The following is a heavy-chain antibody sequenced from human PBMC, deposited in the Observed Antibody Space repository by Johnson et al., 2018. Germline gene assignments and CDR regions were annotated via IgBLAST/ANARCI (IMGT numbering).Heavy chain of an antibody. D-gene: IGHD2-2*01. CDR1: GFSFNNYA. CDR2: ISGAGFTT. Sequence: VQLVESGGGFVQPGGSLRLSCAASGFSFNNYAMTWVRQAPGQVLEWVSVISGAGFTTYYADPVQGRFTISRDNSKNTLLQMNSLRAEDTAVYYCAKDLGGSVPDAFDIWGQGTMVTVSS. J-gene: IGHJ3*02. CDR3: AKDLGGSVPDAFDI. V-gene: IGHV3-23*04.